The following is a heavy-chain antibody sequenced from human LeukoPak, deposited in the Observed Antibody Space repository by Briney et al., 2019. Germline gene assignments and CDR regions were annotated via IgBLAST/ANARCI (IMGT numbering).Heavy chain of an antibody. CDR3: ARWAASGIGLDY. CDR1: GYRLNNYW. V-gene: IGHV5-51*01. D-gene: IGHD6-13*01. CDR2: IYPGDYDT. J-gene: IGHJ4*02. Sequence: GESLKTSLQCFGYRLNNYWIAWVRPMPGKGLGWMGIIYPGDYDTRYSPSFQGQVTISADKSISTAYLEWSSLKASDTAMFYCARWAASGIGLDYWGQGTLVTVSS.